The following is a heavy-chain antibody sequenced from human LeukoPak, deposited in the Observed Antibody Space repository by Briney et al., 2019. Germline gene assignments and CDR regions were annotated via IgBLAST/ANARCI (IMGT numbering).Heavy chain of an antibody. CDR3: ARDGWPVSAPTDD. D-gene: IGHD5-24*01. Sequence: ASVKVSCKASGYTFPRYGISWVRQAPGRGLEWMGWISDYNGNKNYVHKLQGRVTMTRDTSTSTAYVELRSLRSDDTAVYYCARDGWPVSAPTDDWGRGTLVTVSS. CDR1: GYTFPRYG. J-gene: IGHJ4*02. V-gene: IGHV1-18*01. CDR2: ISDYNGNK.